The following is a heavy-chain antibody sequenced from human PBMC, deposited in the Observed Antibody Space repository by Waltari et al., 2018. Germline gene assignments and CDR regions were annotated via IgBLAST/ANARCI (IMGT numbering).Heavy chain of an antibody. D-gene: IGHD6-6*01. CDR3: ARDALAARLAY. CDR2: INHSGST. V-gene: IGHV4-34*01. Sequence: QVQLQQWGAGLLKPSETLSLTCAVYGGSFSGYYWSWIRQPPGKGLEWIGEINHSGSTNYNPSLKSRVTISVDTAKNQFSLKLSAVTAADTAVYYCARDALAARLAYWGQGTLVTGSS. J-gene: IGHJ4*02. CDR1: GGSFSGYY.